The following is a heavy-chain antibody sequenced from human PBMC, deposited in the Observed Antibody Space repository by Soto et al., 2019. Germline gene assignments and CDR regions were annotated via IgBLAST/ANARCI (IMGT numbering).Heavy chain of an antibody. Sequence: EVQLVESGGGVVRPGGSLRLSCAASGFTFDDYGMSWVRQAPGKGLEWVSGINWNGGSTGYADSVKGRFTISRENAKNSLYLQMNSLRAEDTALYHCASLSCSSTSCYLFPYYYYMDVWGKGTTVTVSS. CDR3: ASLSCSSTSCYLFPYYYYMDV. J-gene: IGHJ6*03. D-gene: IGHD2-2*01. CDR2: INWNGGST. CDR1: GFTFDDYG. V-gene: IGHV3-20*01.